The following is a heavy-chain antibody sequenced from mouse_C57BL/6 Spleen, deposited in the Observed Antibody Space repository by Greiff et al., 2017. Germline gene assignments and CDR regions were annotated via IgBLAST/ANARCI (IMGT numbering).Heavy chain of an antibody. CDR1: GYAFSSYW. Sequence: VQLQQSGAELVKPGASVKISCKASGYAFSSYWLNWVKQRPGKGLEWIGQIYPGDGDTNYNGKFKGKATLTADKSSSSAYMQLSSLTSEDSAVYFCARPSPLGPGAYWGQGTLVTVSA. CDR3: ARPSPLGPGAY. D-gene: IGHD4-1*01. V-gene: IGHV1-80*01. J-gene: IGHJ3*01. CDR2: IYPGDGDT.